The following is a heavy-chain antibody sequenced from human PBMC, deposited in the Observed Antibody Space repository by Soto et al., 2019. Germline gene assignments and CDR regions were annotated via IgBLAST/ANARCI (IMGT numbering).Heavy chain of an antibody. CDR1: GGTFSSYA. J-gene: IGHJ4*02. CDR3: ARESYSSGWQMDSYFDY. D-gene: IGHD6-19*01. CDR2: IIPIFGTA. Sequence: QVQLVQSGAEVKKPGSSVKVSCKASGGTFSSYAIGWVRQAPGQGLEWMGGIIPIFGTANYAQKFQGRVTITADESTSTAYMELSSLRSEDTAVYYCARESYSSGWQMDSYFDYWGQGTLVTVSS. V-gene: IGHV1-69*01.